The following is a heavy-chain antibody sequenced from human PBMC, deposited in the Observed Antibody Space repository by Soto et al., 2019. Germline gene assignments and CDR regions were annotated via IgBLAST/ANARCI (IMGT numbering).Heavy chain of an antibody. V-gene: IGHV1-3*05. CDR1: GYTFTSYA. CDR2: INAGNGNT. CDR3: ARSIVVVTALDY. Sequence: QLQLVQSGAEEKKPEASVKVSCKASGYTFTSYAMHWVRQAPGQRLEWMGWINAGNGNTKYSQKFQGRVTITRDTSASTAYMELSSLRSEETAVYYCARSIVVVTALDYWGQGTLVTVSS. J-gene: IGHJ4*02. D-gene: IGHD2-21*02.